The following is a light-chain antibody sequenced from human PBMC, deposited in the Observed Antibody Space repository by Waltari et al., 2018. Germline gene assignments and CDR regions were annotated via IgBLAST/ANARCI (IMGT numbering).Light chain of an antibody. CDR2: EVN. J-gene: IGLJ2*01. CDR1: SSDVGGYNF. Sequence: QSALTQPASVSGSPGQSITISCTGTSSDVGGYNFVPRFQQPPGKVPKLLIYEVNNRPSGVSNRFSGSKSGNTASLTISGLQAEDEADYYCSSYTRHETGIFGGGTKLTVL. V-gene: IGLV2-14*01. CDR3: SSYTRHETGI.